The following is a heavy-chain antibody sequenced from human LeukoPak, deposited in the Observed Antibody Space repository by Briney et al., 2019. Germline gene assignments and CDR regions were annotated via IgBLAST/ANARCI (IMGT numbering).Heavy chain of an antibody. D-gene: IGHD3-16*01. Sequence: ASVKVSCKASGYTFSGYYMHWVRQAPAQGLEWMGWINPNTGGTDYAQNFQGRVTITRDTSINTVYMELSRLRSDDTAVYYCARRYYDYVWGFDPWGQGTLVTVSS. V-gene: IGHV1-2*02. CDR1: GYTFSGYY. CDR3: ARRYYDYVWGFDP. CDR2: INPNTGGT. J-gene: IGHJ5*02.